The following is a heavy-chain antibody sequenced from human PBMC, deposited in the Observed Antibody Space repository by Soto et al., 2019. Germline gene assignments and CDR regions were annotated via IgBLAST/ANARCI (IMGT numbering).Heavy chain of an antibody. J-gene: IGHJ3*02. V-gene: IGHV4-39*01. D-gene: IGHD2-15*01. CDR3: ARGFAATVSSYAFDI. Sequence: SETLSLTCTVSGGSISSSSYYWGWIRQPPGKGLEWIGSIYYSGSTYYNPSLKSRVTISVDTSKNQFSLKLSSVTAADTAVYYCARGFAATVSSYAFDIWGQGTMVTVSS. CDR2: IYYSGST. CDR1: GGSISSSSYY.